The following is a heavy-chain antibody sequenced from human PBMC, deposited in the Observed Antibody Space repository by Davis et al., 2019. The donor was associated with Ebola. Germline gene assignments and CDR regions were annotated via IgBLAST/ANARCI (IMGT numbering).Heavy chain of an antibody. V-gene: IGHV4-31*03. CDR2: IYYSGST. D-gene: IGHD6-13*01. CDR3: ARAQTDSSSCNFDY. Sequence: LRLSCTVSGGSISSGGYYWSWIRQHPGKGLEWIGYIYYSGSTYYNPSLKSRVTISVDTSKNQFSLKLSSVTAADTAVYYCARAQTDSSSCNFDYWGQEPWSPSPQ. CDR1: GGSISSGGYY. J-gene: IGHJ4*01.